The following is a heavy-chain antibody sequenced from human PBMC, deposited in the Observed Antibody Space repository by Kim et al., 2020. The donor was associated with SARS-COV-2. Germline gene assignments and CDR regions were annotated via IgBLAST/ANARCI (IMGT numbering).Heavy chain of an antibody. CDR1: GGSISSYY. D-gene: IGHD6-19*01. CDR2: IYYSGST. J-gene: IGHJ4*02. CDR3: ARHPPFSVAGLYYFDY. V-gene: IGHV4-59*08. Sequence: SETLSLTCTVSGGSISSYYWSWIRQPPGKGLEWIGYIYYSGSTNYNPSLKSRVTISVDTSKNQFSLKLSSVTAADTAVYYCARHPPFSVAGLYYFDYWGQGTLVTVSS.